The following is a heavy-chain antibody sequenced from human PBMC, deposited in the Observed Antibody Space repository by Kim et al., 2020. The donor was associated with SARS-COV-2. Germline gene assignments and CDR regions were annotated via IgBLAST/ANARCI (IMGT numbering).Heavy chain of an antibody. D-gene: IGHD3-16*01. CDR2: ITKSSTTI. CDR3: VRDRMGGAFDM. Sequence: GGSLRLSCATSGFTFSAYDMNWVRQAPGKGLEWLSFITKSSTTIYYADSVEGRFTISRDNAKNSLFLHMNSLRDEDTALYYCVRDRMGGAFDMWGQGTMVTVSS. J-gene: IGHJ3*02. CDR1: GFTFSAYD. V-gene: IGHV3-48*02.